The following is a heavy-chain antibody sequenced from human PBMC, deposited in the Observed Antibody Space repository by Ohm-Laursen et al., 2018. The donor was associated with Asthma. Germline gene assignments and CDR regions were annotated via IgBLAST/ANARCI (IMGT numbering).Heavy chain of an antibody. CDR1: GFSFGTFA. Sequence: GSLRLSCTASGFSFGTFAMSWVRQPPGKGLEFVSDISGNGGVITNADSVKGRFTISRDNSKNTVYLQMNSLRAEDTAVYYCARDLAWQWLGTGFDYWGQGTLVTVSS. CDR2: ISGNGGVI. V-gene: IGHV3-23*01. D-gene: IGHD6-19*01. J-gene: IGHJ4*02. CDR3: ARDLAWQWLGTGFDY.